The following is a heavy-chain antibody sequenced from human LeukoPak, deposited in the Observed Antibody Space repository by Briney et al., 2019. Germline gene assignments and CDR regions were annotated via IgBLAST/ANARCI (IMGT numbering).Heavy chain of an antibody. V-gene: IGHV3-30*02. CDR2: IRYDGSNK. Sequence: PGGSLRLSCAASGFTFSSYGMHWVRQAPGKGLEWVAFIRYDGSNKYYADSVKGRFTISRDNSKNTLYLQMNSLKTEDTAVYYCTTDPQLLWFGELFPTYFDYWGQGTLVTVSS. CDR3: TTDPQLLWFGELFPTYFDY. D-gene: IGHD3-10*01. CDR1: GFTFSSYG. J-gene: IGHJ4*02.